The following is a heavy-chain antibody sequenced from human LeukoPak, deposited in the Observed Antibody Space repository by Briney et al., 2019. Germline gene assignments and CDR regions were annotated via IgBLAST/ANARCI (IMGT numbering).Heavy chain of an antibody. CDR1: GGSFSGYY. J-gene: IGHJ4*02. CDR2: INHNGSN. V-gene: IGHV4-34*01. CDR3: ARAQLWFGELWEFDY. Sequence: SETRSLTSAVYGGSFSGYYWTWIRQPPGKGLEWNGKINHNGSNNYNPTLKRRITISEDTSKNQFSLKLRSVTAADTAVYYCARAQLWFGELWEFDYWGQGTLVTVSS. D-gene: IGHD3-10*01.